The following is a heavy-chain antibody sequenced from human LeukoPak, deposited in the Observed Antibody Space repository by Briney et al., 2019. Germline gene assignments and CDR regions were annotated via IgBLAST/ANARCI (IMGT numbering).Heavy chain of an antibody. V-gene: IGHV3-23*01. CDR1: GFTFSSYA. J-gene: IGHJ4*02. D-gene: IGHD3-3*01. CDR2: ISGSGGST. Sequence: GGSLRLSCAASGFTFSSYAMSWVRQAPGKGLEWVSAISGSGGSTYYADSVKGRFTISRDNSKNTLYLQMNSLRAEDTAVYYCAKVPEITIFGVVIFDYWGQGTLVTVSS. CDR3: AKVPEITIFGVVIFDY.